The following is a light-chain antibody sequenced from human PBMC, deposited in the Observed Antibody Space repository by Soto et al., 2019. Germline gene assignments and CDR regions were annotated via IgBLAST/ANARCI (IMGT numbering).Light chain of an antibody. CDR2: GAS. V-gene: IGKV3-20*01. CDR1: QSVSSSY. CDR3: QQFGDSWWT. J-gene: IGKJ1*01. Sequence: EIVLTQSPGTLSLSPGERATLSCRASQSVSSSYLAWYQQQKPGQAPRLLIYGASTRAAGVPDRFSGSGSGKDFTLAIRGLEPEVFGVYYCQQFGDSWWTSAQGTKVDIK.